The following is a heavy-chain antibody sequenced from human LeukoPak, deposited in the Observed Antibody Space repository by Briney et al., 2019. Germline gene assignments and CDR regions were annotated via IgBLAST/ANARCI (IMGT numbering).Heavy chain of an antibody. Sequence: GESLKISCKGSGYSFTSYWIGWVCQMPGKGLEWMGIIYPGDSDTRYSPSFQGQVTISADKSISTAYLQWSSLKASDTAMYYCARPLKDTAMEPIDAFDIWGQGTMVTVSS. D-gene: IGHD5-18*01. CDR2: IYPGDSDT. CDR3: ARPLKDTAMEPIDAFDI. CDR1: GYSFTSYW. V-gene: IGHV5-51*01. J-gene: IGHJ3*02.